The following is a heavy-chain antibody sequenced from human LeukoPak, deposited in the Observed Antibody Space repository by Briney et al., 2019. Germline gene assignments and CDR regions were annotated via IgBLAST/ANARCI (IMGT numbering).Heavy chain of an antibody. D-gene: IGHD2-15*01. CDR2: ISYDGSNK. CDR3: ARPDIVVVVAANDFDY. CDR1: GFTFSSYA. Sequence: GGSLRLSCAASGFTFSSYAMHWVRQAPGKGLEWVAVISYDGSNKYYADSVKGRFTISRDNSKNTLYLQMNSLRAEDTAVYYCARPDIVVVVAANDFDYWGQGTLVTVSS. J-gene: IGHJ4*02. V-gene: IGHV3-30-3*01.